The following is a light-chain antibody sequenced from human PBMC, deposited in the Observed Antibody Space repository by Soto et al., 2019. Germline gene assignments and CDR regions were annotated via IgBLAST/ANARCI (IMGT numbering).Light chain of an antibody. CDR3: QQYNNWWT. V-gene: IGKV3-15*01. CDR2: GAS. J-gene: IGKJ1*01. CDR1: QSVSSN. Sequence: ETMMTQSPDTLSVSLGERATLSCRASQSVSSNLAWYQQKPGQAPRLLIYGASTRATGIPARFSGSGSGTEFTLTISSLQSEDFAVYYCQQYNNWWTFGQGTKVDIK.